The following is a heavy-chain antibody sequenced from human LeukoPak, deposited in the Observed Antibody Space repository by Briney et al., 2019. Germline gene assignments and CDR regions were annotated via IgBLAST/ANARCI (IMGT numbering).Heavy chain of an antibody. D-gene: IGHD3-22*01. Sequence: GASVKVSCKASGYIFTSYGISWVRQAPGQGLEWMDWISAYNGHTRYVQKLQDRVTMTTDTSTSTAYMDLRSLRSDDTAVYYCARDLTHRRNYDNSGYQIVPAFWGQGTLVTVSS. V-gene: IGHV1-18*01. CDR2: ISAYNGHT. J-gene: IGHJ4*02. CDR3: ARDLTHRRNYDNSGYQIVPAF. CDR1: GYIFTSYG.